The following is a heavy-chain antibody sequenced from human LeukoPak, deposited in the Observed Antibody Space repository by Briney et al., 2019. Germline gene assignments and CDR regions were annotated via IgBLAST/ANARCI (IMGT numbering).Heavy chain of an antibody. D-gene: IGHD3-10*01. J-gene: IGHJ4*02. CDR3: AKGRVYYPYYFDY. Sequence: PGGSLRLSCAASGFTFSSYSMNWVRQAPGKGLEWVSSISSSSSYIYYADSVKGRFTISRDNAKNSLYLQMNSLRAEDTAVYYCAKGRVYYPYYFDYWGQGTLVTVSS. CDR2: ISSSSSYI. CDR1: GFTFSSYS. V-gene: IGHV3-21*01.